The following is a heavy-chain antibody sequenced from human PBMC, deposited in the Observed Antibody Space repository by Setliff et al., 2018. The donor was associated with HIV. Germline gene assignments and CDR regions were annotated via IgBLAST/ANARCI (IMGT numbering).Heavy chain of an antibody. D-gene: IGHD3-9*01. CDR3: VRERDDLTGYYQDY. CDR1: GGSISSYY. J-gene: IGHJ4*02. Sequence: PSETLSLTCSVSGGSISSYYWSWIRQPPGKGLEWIGYIYYGGNTDYNPSLKSRVSISVDTSQNQFSLKLSSVTAADTAVYYCVRERDDLTGYYQDYWGQGTLVTVSS. V-gene: IGHV4-59*12. CDR2: IYYGGNT.